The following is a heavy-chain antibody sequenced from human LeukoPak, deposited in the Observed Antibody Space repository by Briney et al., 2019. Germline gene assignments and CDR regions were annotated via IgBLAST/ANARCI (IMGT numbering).Heavy chain of an antibody. V-gene: IGHV4-38-2*02. CDR1: GYSISSGYY. CDR2: IYHSGST. CDR3: AREYYYDSSGYYGP. J-gene: IGHJ5*02. Sequence: SETLSLTSTVSGYSISSGYYWGWIRQPPGKGLEWIGSIYHSGSTYYNPSLKSRVTISVDTSKNQFSLKLSSVTAADTAVYYCAREYYYDSSGYYGPWGQGTLVTVSS. D-gene: IGHD3-22*01.